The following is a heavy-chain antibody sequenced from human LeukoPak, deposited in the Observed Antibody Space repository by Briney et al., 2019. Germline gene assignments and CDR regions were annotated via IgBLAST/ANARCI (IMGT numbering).Heavy chain of an antibody. CDR2: ISYDGSNK. CDR3: ARDRYSSGWYGDFDC. V-gene: IGHV3-30-3*01. CDR1: GFTFSSYA. Sequence: GGSLRLPCAASGFTFSSYAMHWVRQAPGKGLEWVAVISYDGSNKYYADSVKGRFTISRDNSKNTLYLQVNSLRAEDTAVYYCARDRYSSGWYGDFDCWGQGTLVTVSS. D-gene: IGHD6-19*01. J-gene: IGHJ4*02.